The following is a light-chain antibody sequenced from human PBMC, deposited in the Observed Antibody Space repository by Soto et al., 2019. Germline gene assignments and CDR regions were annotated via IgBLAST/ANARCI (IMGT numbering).Light chain of an antibody. J-gene: IGLJ1*01. Sequence: QSALTQPASVSGSPGQSSTISCTGTSSDVGGYNYVSWYQQHPGKAPKLMIYDVSNRPSGVSNRFSGSKSGNTASLTISGLQAEDEADYYCSSCTSSSTLVFGTGTKVTVL. CDR2: DVS. CDR1: SSDVGGYNY. CDR3: SSCTSSSTLV. V-gene: IGLV2-14*01.